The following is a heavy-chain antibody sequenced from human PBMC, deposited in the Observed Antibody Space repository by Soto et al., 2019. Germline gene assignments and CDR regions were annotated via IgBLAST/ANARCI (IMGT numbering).Heavy chain of an antibody. CDR1: GFTFPPFA. Sequence: EVQLLESGGGLVQPGGSLRLSCAASGFTFPPFAMPWVPQAPGRGLGGGSAISGSGGSTYYADSVKGRFTISRDNSKNTLFLQMNSLRAEDTAVYYCAKNWDTTFSSSSHWGQGTLVTVSS. V-gene: IGHV3-23*01. D-gene: IGHD6-6*01. J-gene: IGHJ4*02. CDR3: AKNWDTTFSSSSH. CDR2: ISGSGGST.